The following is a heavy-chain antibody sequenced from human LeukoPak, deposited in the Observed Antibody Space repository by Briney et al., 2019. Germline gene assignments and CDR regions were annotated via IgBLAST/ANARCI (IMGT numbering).Heavy chain of an antibody. CDR1: GYTFTSYG. CDR3: AREDDLGNWFDP. Sequence: ASVKVSCKASGYTFTSYGISWVRQAPGQGLEWMGWISAYNGNTNCAQKLQGRVTMTTDTSTSTAYMELRSLRSDDTAVYYCAREDDLGNWFDPWGQGTLVTVSS. V-gene: IGHV1-18*01. CDR2: ISAYNGNT. D-gene: IGHD3-16*01. J-gene: IGHJ5*02.